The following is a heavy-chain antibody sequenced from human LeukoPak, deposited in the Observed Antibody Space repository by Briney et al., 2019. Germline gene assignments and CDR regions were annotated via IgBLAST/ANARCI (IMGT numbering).Heavy chain of an antibody. Sequence: PGESLKISCKASGYSFTSYWIAWVRQMPGKGLEWMGIIYPGDSDTRYSPSFQGQVTISANKSLGTAYLQWSGLKASDTAMYYCARHLTMITVPRDAFDIWGQGTMVTVSS. CDR1: GYSFTSYW. CDR3: ARHLTMITVPRDAFDI. CDR2: IYPGDSDT. J-gene: IGHJ3*02. V-gene: IGHV5-51*01. D-gene: IGHD3-16*01.